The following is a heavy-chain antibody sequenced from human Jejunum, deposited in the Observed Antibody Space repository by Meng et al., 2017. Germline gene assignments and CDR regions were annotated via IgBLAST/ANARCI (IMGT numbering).Heavy chain of an antibody. J-gene: IGHJ4*02. CDR1: GDSFNSPDYY. CDR3: ARSPYSGSALPFFDY. CDR2: IYYSGST. D-gene: IGHD1-26*01. Sequence: QVLVNPSQPRSLPCPVSGDSFNSPDYYWSWIRPPPEKGLEWIGYIYYSGSTYYNPSLKSRVSISGDTSNKQFSLKLTSVTAADTAVYYCARSPYSGSALPFFDYWGQGSLVTVSS. V-gene: IGHV4-30-4*01.